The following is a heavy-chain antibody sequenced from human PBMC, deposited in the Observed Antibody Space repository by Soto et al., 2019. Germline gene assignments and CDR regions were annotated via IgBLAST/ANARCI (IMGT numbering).Heavy chain of an antibody. CDR1: GGSISSGGYY. CDR3: AKIATNLYYYYYMDV. CDR2: IYYSGST. V-gene: IGHV4-31*03. J-gene: IGHJ6*03. D-gene: IGHD6-13*01. Sequence: TLSLTCTVSGGSISSGGYYWSWIRQHPGKGLEWIGYIYYSGSTYYNPSLKSRVTISVDTSKNQFSLKLSSVTAADTAVYYCAKIATNLYYYYYMDVWGKGTTGTVSS.